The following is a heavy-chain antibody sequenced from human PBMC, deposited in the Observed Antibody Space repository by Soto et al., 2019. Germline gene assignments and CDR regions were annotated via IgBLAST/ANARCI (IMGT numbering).Heavy chain of an antibody. CDR2: ISSGGGTI. CDR3: ARLARGGSTYGYVDY. V-gene: IGHV3-11*01. D-gene: IGHD5-18*01. CDR1: EFTFSDYY. J-gene: IGHJ4*02. Sequence: QVQLVESGGGLVKPGGSLRLSCAASEFTFSDYYMSWIRQAPGEGLEWISYISSGGGTIYYADSVKGRFTISRDNAKNSLYLQMNSLRAEDTAVYYCARLARGGSTYGYVDYWGQGTLVTVSS.